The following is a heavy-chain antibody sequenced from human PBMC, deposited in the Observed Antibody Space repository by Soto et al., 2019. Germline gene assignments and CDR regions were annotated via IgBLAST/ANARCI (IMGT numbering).Heavy chain of an antibody. V-gene: IGHV3-23*01. Sequence: GGSLRLSCAASGFTFSNYAMSWVRQAPGKGLEWVSSIYGNGGGTFYADCVKGRFTISRDNSKNTLYLQMDSLRAEDTAVYYCTRLWWGSGGPPLDYWGQGTLVTVSS. CDR2: IYGNGGGT. J-gene: IGHJ4*02. D-gene: IGHD3-16*01. CDR1: GFTFSNYA. CDR3: TRLWWGSGGPPLDY.